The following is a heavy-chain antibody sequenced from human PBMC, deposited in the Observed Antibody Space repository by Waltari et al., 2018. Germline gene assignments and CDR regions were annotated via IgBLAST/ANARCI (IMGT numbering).Heavy chain of an antibody. CDR1: GGSISSGSYY. V-gene: IGHV4-61*02. CDR2: IYHSGST. J-gene: IGHJ4*02. D-gene: IGHD3-3*01. Sequence: QVQLQESGPGLVKPSQTLSLTCTVSGGSISSGSYYWSWIRQPAGKGLEWIGSIYHSGSTYYNPSLKSRVTISVDTSKNQFSLKLSSVTAADTAVYYCARDRNYDFWSGQTVDDYWGQGTLVTVSS. CDR3: ARDRNYDFWSGQTVDDY.